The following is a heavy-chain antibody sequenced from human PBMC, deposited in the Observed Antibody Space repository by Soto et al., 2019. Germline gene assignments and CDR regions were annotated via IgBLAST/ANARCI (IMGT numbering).Heavy chain of an antibody. CDR2: IYYTEGT. V-gene: IGHV4-39*01. CDR1: GGSISSSNYY. CDR3: VSAAKWELLFDY. J-gene: IGHJ4*02. Sequence: PSETLSLTCTVSGGSISSSNYYWAWIRQPPGKGLEWIGNIYYTEGTYYNPSLKSRVTISVDTSENQVSLKLFSVTAADTASYHCVSAAKWELLFDYWGQGIQVTVS. D-gene: IGHD1-26*01.